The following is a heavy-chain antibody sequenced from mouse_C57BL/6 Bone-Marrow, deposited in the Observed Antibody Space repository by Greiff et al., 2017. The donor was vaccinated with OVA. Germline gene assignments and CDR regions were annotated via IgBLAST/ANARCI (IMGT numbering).Heavy chain of an antibody. J-gene: IGHJ4*01. CDR2: ISSGSSTI. CDR1: GFTFSDYG. CDR3: ARIYYDYSYYAMDY. Sequence: EVMLVESGGGLVKPGGSLKLSCAASGFTFSDYGMHWVRQAPEKGLEWVAYISSGSSTIYSADTVKGRFTISRDNAKNTLFLQMTSLRSEDTAMYYCARIYYDYSYYAMDYWGQGTSVTVSS. D-gene: IGHD2-4*01. V-gene: IGHV5-17*01.